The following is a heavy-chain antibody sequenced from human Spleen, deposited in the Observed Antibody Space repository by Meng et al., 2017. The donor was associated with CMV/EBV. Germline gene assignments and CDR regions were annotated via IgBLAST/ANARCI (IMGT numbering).Heavy chain of an antibody. CDR1: GSIRSGGHY. D-gene: IGHD6-25*01. V-gene: IGHV4-31*02. J-gene: IGHJ4*02. Sequence: GSIRSGGHYWSWIRQHPGKGLEWIGYIYYSDRTYYNPYLKSRVIISVDTSKNQFSLKLNSVTAAETALYYCARTLAAANGPYSFDYWGQGTLVTVSS. CDR3: ARTLAAANGPYSFDY. CDR2: IYYSDRT.